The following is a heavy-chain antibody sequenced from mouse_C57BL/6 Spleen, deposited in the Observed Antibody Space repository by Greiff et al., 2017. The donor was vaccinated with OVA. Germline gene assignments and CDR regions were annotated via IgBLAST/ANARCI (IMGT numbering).Heavy chain of an antibody. CDR2: IYPGDGDT. V-gene: IGHV1-82*01. Sequence: QVQLQQSGPELVKPGASVKISCKASGYAFSSSWMNWVKQRPGKGLEWIGRIYPGDGDTNYNGKFKGKATLTADKSSSTAYMQLSSLTSEDSAVYFCARERHYYGSSYDWYFDVWGTGTTVTVSS. CDR3: ARERHYYGSSYDWYFDV. J-gene: IGHJ1*03. D-gene: IGHD1-1*01. CDR1: GYAFSSSW.